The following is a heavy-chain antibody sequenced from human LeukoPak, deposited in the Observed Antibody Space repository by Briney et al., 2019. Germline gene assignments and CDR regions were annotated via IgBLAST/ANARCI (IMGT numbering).Heavy chain of an antibody. V-gene: IGHV4-30-2*01. J-gene: IGHJ3*02. CDR3: ASVRRVKADAFDI. D-gene: IGHD3-10*01. CDR1: GGSISSGGYS. Sequence: SETLSLTCAVSGGSISSGGYSWSWIRQPPGKGLEWIGYIYHSGSTYYNPSLKSRVTISVDRSKNQFSLKLSSVTAADTAVYYCASVRRVKADAFDIWGQGTMVTVSS. CDR2: IYHSGST.